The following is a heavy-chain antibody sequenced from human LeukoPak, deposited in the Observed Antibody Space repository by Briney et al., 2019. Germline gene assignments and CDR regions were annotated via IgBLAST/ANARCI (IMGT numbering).Heavy chain of an antibody. CDR3: AAESYGDYTPRDAFDI. V-gene: IGHV3-23*01. J-gene: IGHJ3*02. CDR1: GFTFSSYA. Sequence: PGGSLRLSCAASGFTFSSYAMSWVRQAPGKGLEWVSTISTSGGSTYYADSVKGRFTISRDNSKNTLYLQMNSLRSEDTAVYYCAAESYGDYTPRDAFDIWGQGTMVTVSS. D-gene: IGHD4-17*01. CDR2: ISTSGGST.